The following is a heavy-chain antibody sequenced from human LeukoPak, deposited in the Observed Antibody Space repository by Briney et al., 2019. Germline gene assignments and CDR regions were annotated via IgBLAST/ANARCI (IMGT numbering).Heavy chain of an antibody. V-gene: IGHV3-30*02. D-gene: IGHD3-22*01. Sequence: GGSLRLSCAASGFTFSSYGMHWVRQAPGKGLEWVAFIRYDGSNKYYADSVKGRFTISRDNSKNTLYLQMNSLRAGDTAVYYCAYYSGAFNWFAPWGQGTLVTVSS. CDR2: IRYDGSNK. CDR3: AYYSGAFNWFAP. J-gene: IGHJ5*02. CDR1: GFTFSSYG.